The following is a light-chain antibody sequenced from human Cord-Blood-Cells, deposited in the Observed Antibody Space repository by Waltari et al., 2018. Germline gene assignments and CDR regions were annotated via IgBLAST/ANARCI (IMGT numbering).Light chain of an antibody. CDR3: QQRSNWAPLN. V-gene: IGKV3-11*01. J-gene: IGKJ4*01. CDR1: KSVGSN. Sequence: EIVLTQSPATLSLSPAARATLSCRASKSVGSNLAWYQQNPGQAPRLLIYDAANRATGIPARFSGSTSGTDFTLTISSLEPEDFAVYYCQQRSNWAPLNFGGGTKVEIK. CDR2: DAA.